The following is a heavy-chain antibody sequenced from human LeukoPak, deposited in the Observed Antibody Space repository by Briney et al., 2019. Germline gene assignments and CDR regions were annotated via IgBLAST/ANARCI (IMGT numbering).Heavy chain of an antibody. V-gene: IGHV1-46*03. CDR1: GYTFTTQH. Sequence: ASVKVSCKASGYTFTTQHMHWVRQAPGQGLEWMGIINPSGDSTIYARKFQGRVIMTRDTSTSTVYMELSSLRSEDTAVYYCTRLSSWETEGIVARPEDFDYWGQGSLVTVSS. CDR2: INPSGDST. CDR3: TRLSSWETEGIVARPEDFDY. J-gene: IGHJ4*02. D-gene: IGHD6-6*01.